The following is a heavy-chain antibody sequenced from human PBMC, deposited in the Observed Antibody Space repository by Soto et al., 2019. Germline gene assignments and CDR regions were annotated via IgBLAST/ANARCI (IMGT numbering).Heavy chain of an antibody. V-gene: IGHV1-18*01. Sequence: ASLKVSCNASGYTCTSYGISWVRQAPGQGLEWMGWISAYNGNTNYAQKLQGRVTMTTDTSTSTAYMELRSLRSDDTAVYYCARAYCGGDCYSPLRYFDLWGRGTLFTVSS. CDR1: GYTCTSYG. D-gene: IGHD2-21*01. CDR2: ISAYNGNT. CDR3: ARAYCGGDCYSPLRYFDL. J-gene: IGHJ2*01.